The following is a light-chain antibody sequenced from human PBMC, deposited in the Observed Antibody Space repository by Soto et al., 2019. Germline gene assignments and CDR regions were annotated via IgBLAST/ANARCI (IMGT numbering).Light chain of an antibody. J-gene: IGKJ4*01. CDR1: QSISSW. CDR3: QQLHTYLLT. V-gene: IGKV1-5*01. CDR2: DAS. Sequence: DIQMTQSPSTLSASVGDRVTITCRASQSISSWLAWYQQKPGKAPKLLIYDASSLESGVPSRFSGSGSGTEFTLTISSLQPDHGATYYCQQLHTYLLTFRGGTTVQIK.